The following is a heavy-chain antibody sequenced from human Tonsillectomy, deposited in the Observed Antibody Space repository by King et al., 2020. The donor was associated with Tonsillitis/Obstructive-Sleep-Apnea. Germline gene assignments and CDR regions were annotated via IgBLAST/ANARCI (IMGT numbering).Heavy chain of an antibody. CDR1: GYTFTGYY. CDR2: INPNSGGT. V-gene: IGHV1-2*05. CDR3: ARESEEDWYFDL. Sequence: VQLVESGAEVKKPGASVKVSCKASGYTFTGYYMHWVRQAPGQGLEWMGRINPNSGGTNYAKKFQGRVTMTRDTSINTAYMELSRLRSDDTVVYYCARESEEDWYFDLWGRGTLLTVPS. J-gene: IGHJ2*01.